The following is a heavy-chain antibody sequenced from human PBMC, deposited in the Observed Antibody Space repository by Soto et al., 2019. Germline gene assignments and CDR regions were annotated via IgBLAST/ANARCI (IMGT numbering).Heavy chain of an antibody. CDR3: AKLGCSRSTCHLYDYMDV. CDR2: VSWDSAET. Sequence: EVQLVESGGGLVQPGWSLRLSCAASGFTFDDYAMHWVRQAPGKGLEWVSGVSWDSAETGYVDSVKGRFAISRDNAKNSLYLQMNSLRGEDTALYYCAKLGCSRSTCHLYDYMDVWGKGTTVTVSS. V-gene: IGHV3-9*01. CDR1: GFTFDDYA. D-gene: IGHD2-2*01. J-gene: IGHJ6*03.